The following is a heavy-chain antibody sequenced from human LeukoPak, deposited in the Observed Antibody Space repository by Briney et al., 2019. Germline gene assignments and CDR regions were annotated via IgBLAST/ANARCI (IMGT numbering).Heavy chain of an antibody. J-gene: IGHJ4*02. CDR1: GGSFSGYY. D-gene: IGHD3-22*01. V-gene: IGHV4-34*01. Sequence: PSETLSLTCAVYGGSFSGYYWSWIRQPPGKGLEWIGEINHSGSTNYNPSLKSRVTISVDTSKNQFSLKLSSVTAAYTAVYYCARLRRDYYDSSGYYWNDYWGQGTLVTVSS. CDR2: INHSGST. CDR3: ARLRRDYYDSSGYYWNDY.